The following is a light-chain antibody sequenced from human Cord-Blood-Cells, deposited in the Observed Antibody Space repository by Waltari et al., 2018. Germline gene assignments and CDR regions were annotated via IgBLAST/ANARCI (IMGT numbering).Light chain of an antibody. CDR2: CAS. CDR3: QQYSSTPYT. V-gene: IGKV4-1*01. J-gene: IGKJ2*01. Sequence: DIVLTQSPASLAVSLGERATINCKSSQSVLYSSKNKNYLAWYQQKPGQPPKLLIYCASTRESGVPARCSWRGYVTDFTLAVSGLQAEDVAVYYCQQYSSTPYTFGQGTKLEIK. CDR1: QSVLYSSKNKNY.